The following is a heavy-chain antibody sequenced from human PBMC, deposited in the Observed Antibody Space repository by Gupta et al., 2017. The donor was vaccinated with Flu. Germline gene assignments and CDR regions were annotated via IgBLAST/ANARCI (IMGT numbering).Heavy chain of an antibody. CDR2: IYYSGST. D-gene: IGHD3-22*01. J-gene: IGHJ4*02. CDR3: ARCYYYDSSGYYPTHYCDFDY. Sequence: QVQLQESGPGLVKPSQTLSLTCTVSGGSISSGGYYWSWIRQHPGKGLEWIGYIYYSGSTYYNPSLKSRVTISVDTSKNQFSLKLSAVTAADTAVYYCARCYYYDSSGYYPTHYCDFDYWGQGTLVTVSS. V-gene: IGHV4-31*03. CDR1: GGSISSGGYY.